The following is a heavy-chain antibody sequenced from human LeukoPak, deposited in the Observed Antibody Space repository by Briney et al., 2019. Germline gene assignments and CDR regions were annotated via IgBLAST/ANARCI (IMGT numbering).Heavy chain of an antibody. CDR3: AREGYYDSSGYHLDY. D-gene: IGHD3-22*01. V-gene: IGHV3-11*01. CDR1: GFTFSDYY. CDR2: ISSSGSTI. Sequence: GGSLRLSCAASGFTFSDYYMSWIRQAPGKGLEWVSYISSSGSTIYYADSVKGRFTISRENAKNSLYLQMNSLRAEDTAVYYCAREGYYDSSGYHLDYWGQGTLVTVSS. J-gene: IGHJ4*02.